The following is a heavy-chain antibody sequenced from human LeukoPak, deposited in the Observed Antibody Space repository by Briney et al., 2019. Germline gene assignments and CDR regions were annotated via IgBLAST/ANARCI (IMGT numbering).Heavy chain of an antibody. V-gene: IGHV3-74*01. D-gene: IGHD2-2*01. CDR3: ATAASFSSTGAFDI. CDR1: GFTFSSYW. CDR2: ISDVSTT. Sequence: AGGSLRLSCAASGFTFSSYWMHWVRQAPGKGLVWVSRISDVSTTTYADSVKGRFTISRDNSKNMLYLQMNSLRAEDTAVYYCATAASFSSTGAFDIWGQGTMVTVSS. J-gene: IGHJ3*02.